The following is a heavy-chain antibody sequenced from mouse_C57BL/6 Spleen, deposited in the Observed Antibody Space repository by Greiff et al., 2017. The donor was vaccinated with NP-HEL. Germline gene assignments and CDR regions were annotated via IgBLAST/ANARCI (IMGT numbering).Heavy chain of an antibody. CDR2: IDPENGDT. CDR3: THYYGSSYGWYFDV. CDR1: GFNIKDDY. Sequence: EVQLQQSGAELVRPGASVKLSCTASGFNIKDDYMHWVKQRPEQGLEWIGWIDPENGDTEYASKFQGEATITADTSSNTAYLQLSSLTSEDTAVYYCTHYYGSSYGWYFDVWGTGTTVTVSS. D-gene: IGHD1-1*01. J-gene: IGHJ1*03. V-gene: IGHV14-4*01.